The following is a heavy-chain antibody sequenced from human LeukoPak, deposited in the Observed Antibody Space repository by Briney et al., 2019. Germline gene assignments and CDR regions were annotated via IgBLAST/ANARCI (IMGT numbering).Heavy chain of an antibody. CDR1: GGSFSSGDYY. J-gene: IGHJ5*02. D-gene: IGHD3-10*01. V-gene: IGHV4-30-4*08. CDR3: ARSGMVRGVMSRWFDP. Sequence: KASETLSLTCAVYGGSFSSGDYYWSWIRQPPGKGLEWIGYIYYSGSTYYNPSLKSRVTISVDTSKNQFSLKLSSVTAADTAVYYCARSGMVRGVMSRWFDPWGQGTLVTVSS. CDR2: IYYSGST.